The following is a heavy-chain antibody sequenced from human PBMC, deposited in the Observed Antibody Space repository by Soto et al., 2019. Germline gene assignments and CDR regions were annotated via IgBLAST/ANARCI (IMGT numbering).Heavy chain of an antibody. Sequence: SRTATLSGGSISSGGYYWSWIRQHPGRGLEWIGYIYYSGSTYYNPSLKSRVTISVDTSKNQFSLKLSSVTAADTAVYYCAEGYYDFWSGYLYTGAFDYWGQGTLVTVSS. CDR3: AEGYYDFWSGYLYTGAFDY. CDR1: GGSISSGGYY. J-gene: IGHJ4*02. V-gene: IGHV4-31*03. D-gene: IGHD3-3*01. CDR2: IYYSGST.